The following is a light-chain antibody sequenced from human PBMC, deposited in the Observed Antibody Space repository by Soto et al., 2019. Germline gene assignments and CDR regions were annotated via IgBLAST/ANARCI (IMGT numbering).Light chain of an antibody. J-gene: IGKJ5*01. Sequence: EIVLTQSPGTLSLSPGERATLSCRASQSVSSSYLAWYQQKPGQAPRLLIYGASSRATGIPDRFSGSGSGTDFTLTISRLEPEDFVLYYCQHFRAFGQGTRREIK. CDR3: QHFRA. CDR2: GAS. CDR1: QSVSSSY. V-gene: IGKV3-20*01.